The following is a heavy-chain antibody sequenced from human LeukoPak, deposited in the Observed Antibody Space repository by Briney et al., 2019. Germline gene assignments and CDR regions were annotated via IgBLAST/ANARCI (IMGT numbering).Heavy chain of an antibody. D-gene: IGHD2-2*01. V-gene: IGHV4-39*07. Sequence: SETLSLTCTVSGGSISSSGYYWAWIRQPPGKGLEWIGSIYYSGSTYYNPSLKSRVTISVDTSKNQFSLKLSSVTAADTAVYYCATYCSSTSCPHRRAFDIWGQGTMVTVSS. CDR1: GGSISSSGYY. CDR2: IYYSGST. CDR3: ATYCSSTSCPHRRAFDI. J-gene: IGHJ3*02.